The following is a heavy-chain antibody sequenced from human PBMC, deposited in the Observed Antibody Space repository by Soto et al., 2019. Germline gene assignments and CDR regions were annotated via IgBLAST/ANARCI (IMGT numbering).Heavy chain of an antibody. J-gene: IGHJ4*02. CDR3: ARDYRYACDY. Sequence: EVQLLESGGGLVQPGGSLRLSCAVSGFTFSRFAMSWVRQAPGKGLEWVSVISSSGGTTYYADSVKGRLTISRDNSKNTLYLQMNSLRAEDTAVYYCARDYRYACDYWGQGTLVTVSS. CDR1: GFTFSRFA. V-gene: IGHV3-23*01. CDR2: ISSSGGTT. D-gene: IGHD5-18*01.